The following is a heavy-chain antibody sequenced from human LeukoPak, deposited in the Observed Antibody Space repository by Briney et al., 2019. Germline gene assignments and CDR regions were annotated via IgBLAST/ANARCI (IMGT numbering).Heavy chain of an antibody. J-gene: IGHJ4*02. Sequence: SGPTLVNPTQPRTLTFTFSDFSLRSGGLGVGWNRQPPGKALEGLAFIDYNGDNRYSPSLRSRLSSAKGDTKKLVVFEMTNMDPADTATYYCARLRVTIDWRSYFDYWGQGTLVTVSS. CDR3: ARLRVTIDWRSYFDY. V-gene: IGHV2-5*01. CDR1: DFSLRSGGLG. D-gene: IGHD3-9*01. CDR2: IDYNGDN.